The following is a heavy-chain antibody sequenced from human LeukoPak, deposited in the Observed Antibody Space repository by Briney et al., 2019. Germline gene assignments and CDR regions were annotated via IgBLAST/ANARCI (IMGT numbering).Heavy chain of an antibody. J-gene: IGHJ4*02. V-gene: IGHV1-18*01. CDR2: ISAYNGNT. CDR3: ARIGTTFWELLYFDY. CDR1: GYTFTSYG. Sequence: ASVKVSCKASGYTFTSYGISWVRQAPGQGLEWMGWISAYNGNTNYAQKLQGRVTMTTDTSTSTAYMELRSLRSDDTAVYYCARIGTTFWELLYFDYWGQGTLVTVSS. D-gene: IGHD1-26*01.